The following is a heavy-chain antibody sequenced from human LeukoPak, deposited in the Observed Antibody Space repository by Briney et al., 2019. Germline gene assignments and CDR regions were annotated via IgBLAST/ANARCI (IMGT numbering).Heavy chain of an antibody. Sequence: GASVKVSCKASGYTFTSYGISWVRQAPGQGLEWMGWISAYNGNTNYAQKLQGRVTMTRDTSISTAYMELSRLRSDDTAVYYCARGGTMIVVEDWFDPWGQGTLVTVSS. CDR2: ISAYNGNT. CDR3: ARGGTMIVVEDWFDP. CDR1: GYTFTSYG. D-gene: IGHD3-22*01. J-gene: IGHJ5*02. V-gene: IGHV1-18*01.